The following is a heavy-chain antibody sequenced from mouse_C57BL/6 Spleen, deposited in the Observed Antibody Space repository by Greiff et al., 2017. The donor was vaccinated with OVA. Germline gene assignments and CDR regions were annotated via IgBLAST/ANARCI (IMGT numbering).Heavy chain of an antibody. CDR1: GFPLTSYG. J-gene: IGHJ4*01. CDR2: IWSDGST. D-gene: IGHD3-2*02. CDR3: ARHELRGDYAMDY. Sequence: QVQLKESGPGLVAPSQSLSITCTVSGFPLTSYGVHWVRQPPGKGLEWLVVIWSDGSTTYNSALKSRLSISKDNSKSQVFLKMNSLQTDDTAMYYCARHELRGDYAMDYWGQGTSVTVSS. V-gene: IGHV2-6-1*01.